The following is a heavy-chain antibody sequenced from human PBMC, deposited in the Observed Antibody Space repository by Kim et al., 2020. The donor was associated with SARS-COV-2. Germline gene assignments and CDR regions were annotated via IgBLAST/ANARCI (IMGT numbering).Heavy chain of an antibody. CDR3: ARRSNWGNDLGSHGGY. V-gene: IGHV3-7*03. CDR1: GFTFSDYW. J-gene: IGHJ4*02. Sequence: GGSLRLSCAASGFTFSDYWMIWVRQAPGKGLECVANLNQDGSAKFYVDSVKGRFTISRDNAKSSVYLQMNNLRVEDTAVYYCARRSNWGNDLGSHGGYWGQGTLVVVSS. CDR2: LNQDGSAK. D-gene: IGHD3-10*01.